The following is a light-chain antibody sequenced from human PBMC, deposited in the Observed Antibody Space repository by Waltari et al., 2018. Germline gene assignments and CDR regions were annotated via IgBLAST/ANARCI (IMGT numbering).Light chain of an antibody. CDR3: GQGSHLPYS. J-gene: IGKJ2*03. CDR1: QSLLYSNGNTY. CDR2: EVS. V-gene: IGKV2-30*01. Sequence: DVVMTQSPLSLPITPGQPASISCRSSQSLLYSNGNTYLSWYQQKPGQPPRRLIYEVSNQDSGVPDRFSGSGAGTDFTLKISRVEAEDVGVYYCGQGSHLPYSFGQGTKVEIK.